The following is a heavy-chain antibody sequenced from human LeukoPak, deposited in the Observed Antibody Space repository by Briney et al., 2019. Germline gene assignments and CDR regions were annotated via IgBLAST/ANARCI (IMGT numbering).Heavy chain of an antibody. CDR1: GGTFISYP. Sequence: SVKVSCKASGGTFISYPISWVRQGPGQGLEWMGGIIPIFGTANYAQKFQGRVTITADESTSTAYMELSSLRSEDTAVYYCARPAYCGGVVCYFDYWGQGSLVTVFS. J-gene: IGHJ4*02. V-gene: IGHV1-69*13. D-gene: IGHD2-21*01. CDR2: IIPIFGTA. CDR3: ARPAYCGGVVCYFDY.